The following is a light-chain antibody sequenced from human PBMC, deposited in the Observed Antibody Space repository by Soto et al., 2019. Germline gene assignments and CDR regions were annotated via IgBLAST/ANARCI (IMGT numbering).Light chain of an antibody. CDR3: QQYYSTPFT. CDR2: WAS. CDR1: QNILHNPNNKNY. Sequence: DIVMTQTPDSLAVSLGDRATINCKSSQNILHNPNNKNYLAWYKQKPGQPPKLLIYWASTRESGVPDRFSGSGSGTDFTLTISSLQAEDVAVYYCQQYYSTPFTFGQGTKLEIK. J-gene: IGKJ2*01. V-gene: IGKV4-1*01.